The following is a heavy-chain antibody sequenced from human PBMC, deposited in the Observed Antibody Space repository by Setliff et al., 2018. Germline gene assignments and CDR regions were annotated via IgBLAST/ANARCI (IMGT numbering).Heavy chain of an antibody. Sequence: SETLSLTCEVSGGSFSDYYWSWIRQSPGKGLEWLGDFNRTRKIDYSPSLKSRLTISVDTSKKQFSLHRTSVTAADTAMYYCAGGGRYCGGDCYQDDAFDIWGQGTMVTVSS. CDR1: GGSFSDYY. CDR2: FNRTRKI. D-gene: IGHD2-21*02. J-gene: IGHJ3*02. CDR3: AGGGRYCGGDCYQDDAFDI. V-gene: IGHV4-34*01.